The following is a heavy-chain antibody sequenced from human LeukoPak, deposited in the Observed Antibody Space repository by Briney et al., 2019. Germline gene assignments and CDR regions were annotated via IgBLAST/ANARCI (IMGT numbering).Heavy chain of an antibody. Sequence: GGSLRLSCAASGFTFRDYGMSWVRQAPGKGLEWVSALTGSGGTTYYADSVKGRFTISRDNSKNTLYLQMNSLRAEDTAVYYCAAPGGSGRLDYWGQGTLVTVSS. CDR1: GFTFRDYG. CDR3: AAPGGSGRLDY. D-gene: IGHD3-10*01. V-gene: IGHV3-23*01. CDR2: LTGSGGTT. J-gene: IGHJ4*02.